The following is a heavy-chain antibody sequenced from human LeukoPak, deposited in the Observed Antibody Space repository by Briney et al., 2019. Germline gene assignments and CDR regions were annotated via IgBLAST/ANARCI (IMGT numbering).Heavy chain of an antibody. CDR2: LSGNAYNT. D-gene: IGHD7-27*01. J-gene: IGHJ4*02. CDR1: GFTFSSYA. Sequence: GGSLRLSCAVSGFTFSSYAMNWVRQAPGKGLEWVSGLSGNAYNTYYADSVKGRFTISRDNSKNTLYLQMNSLRAEDTAVYYCAKDRDLTGDRKPGYFDCWGQGTLVTVSS. V-gene: IGHV3-23*01. CDR3: AKDRDLTGDRKPGYFDC.